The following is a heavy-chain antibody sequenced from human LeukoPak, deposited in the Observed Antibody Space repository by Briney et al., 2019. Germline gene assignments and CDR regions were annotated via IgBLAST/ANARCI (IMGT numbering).Heavy chain of an antibody. Sequence: SETLSLTCTVSGVSISSSSYYWGWIRQPPGKGVEWIGSIYYSGSPYYNPSLKSRVTISVDTSKNQFSLKLRSVTAADADVYYCARDRGGKGWYFDLWGRGTLVTVSS. J-gene: IGHJ2*01. CDR3: ARDRGGKGWYFDL. CDR1: GVSISSSSYY. CDR2: IYYSGSP. V-gene: IGHV4-39*02. D-gene: IGHD2-15*01.